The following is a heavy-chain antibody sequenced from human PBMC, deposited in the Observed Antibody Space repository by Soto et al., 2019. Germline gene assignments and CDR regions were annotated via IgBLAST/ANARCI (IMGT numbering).Heavy chain of an antibody. D-gene: IGHD6-13*01. CDR3: ARGSRGIAAAGTRDYYYYYGMDV. J-gene: IGHJ6*02. Sequence: ASVKVSCKASGYTFTSYYINWARQATGQGLEWMGWMNPNSGNTGYAQKFQGRVTMTRNTSISTAYMELSSLRSEDTAVYYCARGSRGIAAAGTRDYYYYYGMDVWGQGTTVTV. CDR1: GYTFTSYY. CDR2: MNPNSGNT. V-gene: IGHV1-8*01.